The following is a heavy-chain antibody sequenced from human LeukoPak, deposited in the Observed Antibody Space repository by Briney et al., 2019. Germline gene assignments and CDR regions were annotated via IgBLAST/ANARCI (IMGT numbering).Heavy chain of an antibody. J-gene: IGHJ4*02. CDR1: GYTFTSYA. CDR3: ARDRYSGSVLGPYYFDY. D-gene: IGHD1-26*01. CDR2: INAGNGNT. Sequence: ASVKVSCKASGYTFTSYAMHWVRQAPGQRLEWMGWINAGNGNTKYSQEFQGRVTITRDTSASTAYMELSSLRSEDMAVYYCARDRYSGSVLGPYYFDYWGQGTLVTVSS. V-gene: IGHV1-3*03.